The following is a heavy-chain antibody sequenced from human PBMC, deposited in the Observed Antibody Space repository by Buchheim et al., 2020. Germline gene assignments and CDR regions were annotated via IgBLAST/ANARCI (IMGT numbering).Heavy chain of an antibody. V-gene: IGHV4-39*07. D-gene: IGHD3-3*01. CDR2: IYYSGST. Sequence: QLQLQESGPGLVKPSETLSLTCTVSGGSISSSSYYWGWIRQPPGKGLEWIGSIYYSGSTYYNPSLKSRVTISVDTSKNQFSLKLSSVTAADTAVYYCAREGHRFLEWLLPEYYYYYGMDVWGQGTT. J-gene: IGHJ6*02. CDR3: AREGHRFLEWLLPEYYYYYGMDV. CDR1: GGSISSSSYY.